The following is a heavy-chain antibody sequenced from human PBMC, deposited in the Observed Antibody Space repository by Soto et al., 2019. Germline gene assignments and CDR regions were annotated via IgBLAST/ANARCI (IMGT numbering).Heavy chain of an antibody. J-gene: IGHJ4*02. CDR1: GFTFSSYG. Sequence: GGSLRLSCAASGFTFSSYGMHWVRQAPGKGLEWVAVIWYDGSNKYYADSVKGRFTISRDNSKNTLYLQMNSLRAEDTAVYYCARTYYDILTGYYPKNYYFDYWGQGTLVTVSS. V-gene: IGHV3-33*01. CDR3: ARTYYDILTGYYPKNYYFDY. CDR2: IWYDGSNK. D-gene: IGHD3-9*01.